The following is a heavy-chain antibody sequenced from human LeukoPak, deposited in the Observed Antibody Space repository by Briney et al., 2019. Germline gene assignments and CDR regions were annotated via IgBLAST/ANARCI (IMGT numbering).Heavy chain of an antibody. CDR2: IYTSGST. D-gene: IGHD2-15*01. V-gene: IGHV4-61*02. Sequence: SQTLSLTCTVSGGSISSGTYYWTWIRQPAGKGLEWIGRIYTSGSTNYNPSLKSRVTISVDTSKNQFSLKLRSVTAADTAVYYCARDRSIGYCSGGSCYSAFDYWGQGTLVTVSS. CDR1: GGSISSGTYY. CDR3: ARDRSIGYCSGGSCYSAFDY. J-gene: IGHJ4*02.